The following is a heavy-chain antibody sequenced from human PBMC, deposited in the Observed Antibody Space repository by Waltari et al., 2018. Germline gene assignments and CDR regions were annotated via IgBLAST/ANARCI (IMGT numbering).Heavy chain of an antibody. CDR3: ASLDIVGAQSRDF. J-gene: IGHJ4*02. V-gene: IGHV3-48*03. CDR2: ISSSGSTI. Sequence: EVQLVESGGGLVQVGGSLRLSCAASRFTFSRYEMNWVRRAPGKGLEWVSYISSSGSTINYADSVKGRFTISRDNAKNSLYLQMNSLRAEDTAVYYCASLDIVGAQSRDFWGQGTLVTVSS. CDR1: RFTFSRYE. D-gene: IGHD1-26*01.